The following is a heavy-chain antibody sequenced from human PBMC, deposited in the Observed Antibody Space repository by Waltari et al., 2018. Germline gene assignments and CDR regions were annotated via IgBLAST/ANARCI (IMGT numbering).Heavy chain of an antibody. V-gene: IGHV4-34*01. D-gene: IGHD3-22*01. Sequence: QVQLQQWGAGLLKPSETLSLTCAVYGGSFSGYYWSWFRQPPGKGLEWIGEINHSGSTNYNPSLKSRVTISVDTSKNQFSLKLSSVTAADTAVYYCARSRRWYYDSSGLDYWGQGTLVTVSS. CDR2: INHSGST. CDR1: GGSFSGYY. J-gene: IGHJ4*02. CDR3: ARSRRWYYDSSGLDY.